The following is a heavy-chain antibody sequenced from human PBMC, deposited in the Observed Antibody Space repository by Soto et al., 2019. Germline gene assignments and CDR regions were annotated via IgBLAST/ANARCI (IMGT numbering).Heavy chain of an antibody. CDR2: IIPIFGTA. Sequence: QVQLVQSGAEVKKPGSSVKVSCKASGGTFSSYAISWVRQAPGQGLEWMGGIIPIFGTANYAQKFQGRVTITADEYTRTAYMELSSLRSEDTAVYDCARGPRGQMATKPPYWYFDLWGRGTLVTVSS. J-gene: IGHJ2*01. V-gene: IGHV1-69*12. CDR3: ARGPRGQMATKPPYWYFDL. D-gene: IGHD5-12*01. CDR1: GGTFSSYA.